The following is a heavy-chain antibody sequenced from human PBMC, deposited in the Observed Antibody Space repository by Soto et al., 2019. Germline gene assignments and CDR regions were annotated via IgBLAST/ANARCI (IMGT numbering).Heavy chain of an antibody. CDR2: INHSGST. J-gene: IGHJ4*02. D-gene: IGHD2-15*01. Sequence: QVQLQQWGAGLLKPSETLSLTCAVYGGSFSGYYWSWIRQPPGKGLEWIGEINHSGSTNYNPSLRSGVTLSGEASKTQSSLKLSSVTAADTAVYYCARGRTVVTPAFASWGQGTLVTVSS. V-gene: IGHV4-34*01. CDR1: GGSFSGYY. CDR3: ARGRTVVTPAFAS.